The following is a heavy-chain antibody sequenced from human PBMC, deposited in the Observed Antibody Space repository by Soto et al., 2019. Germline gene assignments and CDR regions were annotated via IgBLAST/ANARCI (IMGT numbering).Heavy chain of an antibody. CDR1: GFTFSSYA. CDR3: AKGVTGSGSYRGLIDY. Sequence: EGSLRLSCAASGFTFSSYAMSWVRQAPGKGLEWVSTISGSGGSTYYADSVKGRFTISRDNSKNTLYLQMNSLRAEDTAVYYCAKGVTGSGSYRGLIDYWGQGTLVTVSS. J-gene: IGHJ4*02. V-gene: IGHV3-23*01. CDR2: ISGSGGST. D-gene: IGHD3-10*01.